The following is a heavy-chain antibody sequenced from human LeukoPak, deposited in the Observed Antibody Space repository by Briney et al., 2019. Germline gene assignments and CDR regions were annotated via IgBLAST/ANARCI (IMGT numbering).Heavy chain of an antibody. V-gene: IGHV3-7*04. Sequence: GGSLRLSCAASGFRFSSYWMTWVRQAPGRGLEWVATIKPDGSEKYYVDSVKGRFTMSRDNAKNSLYLQVNSLRVEDTAVYYCAKGEYFFDYWGQGTLVTVSS. CDR2: IKPDGSEK. J-gene: IGHJ4*02. CDR1: GFRFSSYW. CDR3: AKGEYFFDY.